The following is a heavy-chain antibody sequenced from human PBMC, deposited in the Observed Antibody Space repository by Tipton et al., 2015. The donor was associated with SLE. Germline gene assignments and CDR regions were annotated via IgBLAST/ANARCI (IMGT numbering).Heavy chain of an antibody. D-gene: IGHD1-26*01. Sequence: TLSLTCTVSGGSISSSGYYWGWIRQPPGKGLEWIATNYYSGRTYYNPSLKSRVTISVDTSKNQFSLKLSSVTAADTAVFYCARLREGYNYYYGMDVWGQGTTVTVSS. CDR3: ARLREGYNYYYGMDV. V-gene: IGHV4-39*07. CDR1: GGSISSSGYY. J-gene: IGHJ6*02. CDR2: NYYSGRT.